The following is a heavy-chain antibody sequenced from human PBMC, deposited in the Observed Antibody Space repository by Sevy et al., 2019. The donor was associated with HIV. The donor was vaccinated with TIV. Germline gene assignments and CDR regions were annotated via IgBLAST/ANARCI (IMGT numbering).Heavy chain of an antibody. CDR3: AKGGGIAARLPYYYGMDV. CDR2: VGSGGST. Sequence: GGSLRLSCAASGFTFSNYAMSWVRQAPGKGLEWVSGVGSGGSTYYADSLKGRFTNSRDNSKNTLYLQMNSLRAEDTAVYYCAKGGGIAARLPYYYGMDVWGQGTTVTVSS. CDR1: GFTFSNYA. D-gene: IGHD6-6*01. V-gene: IGHV3-23*01. J-gene: IGHJ6*02.